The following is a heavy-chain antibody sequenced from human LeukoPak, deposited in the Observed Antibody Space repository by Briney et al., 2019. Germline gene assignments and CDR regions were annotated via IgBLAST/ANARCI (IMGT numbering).Heavy chain of an antibody. V-gene: IGHV3-9*01. CDR3: AKDNYYGSGSFRYFDY. Sequence: GGSLRLSCAASGFTFDDYAMHWVRQASGKGLEWVSGISWNSGSIGYADSVKGRFTISRDNAKNSLYLQMNSLRAEDTALYYCAKDNYYGSGSFRYFDYWGQGTLVTVSS. J-gene: IGHJ4*02. CDR1: GFTFDDYA. CDR2: ISWNSGSI. D-gene: IGHD3-10*01.